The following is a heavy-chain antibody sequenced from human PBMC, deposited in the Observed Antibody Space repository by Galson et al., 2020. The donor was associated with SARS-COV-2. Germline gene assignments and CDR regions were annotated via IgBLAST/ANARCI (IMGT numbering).Heavy chain of an antibody. CDR1: GGSISSGGYY. V-gene: IGHV4-31*03. CDR2: IYYSGST. CDR3: ARGATIFGVVSFGMDV. Sequence: SETLSLTCTVSGGSISSGGYYWSWIRQHPGKGLEWIGYIYYSGSTYYNPSLTSRVTISVDTSKNQFSLKLSSVTAADTAVYYCARGATIFGVVSFGMDVWGQGTTVTVSS. J-gene: IGHJ6*02. D-gene: IGHD3-3*01.